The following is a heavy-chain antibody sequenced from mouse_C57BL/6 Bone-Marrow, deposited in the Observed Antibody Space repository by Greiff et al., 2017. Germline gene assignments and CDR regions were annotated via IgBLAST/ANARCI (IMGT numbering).Heavy chain of an antibody. D-gene: IGHD2-2*01. Sequence: VQLKESGAELVKPGASVKLSCTASGFNIKDYYMHWVKQRTEQGLEWIGRIDPEDGETKYAPKFQGKATITADTSSNTAYLQLSSLTSEDTAVYYCASRIYYGYVYYAMDYWGQGTSVTVSS. J-gene: IGHJ4*01. CDR2: IDPEDGET. CDR3: ASRIYYGYVYYAMDY. CDR1: GFNIKDYY. V-gene: IGHV14-2*01.